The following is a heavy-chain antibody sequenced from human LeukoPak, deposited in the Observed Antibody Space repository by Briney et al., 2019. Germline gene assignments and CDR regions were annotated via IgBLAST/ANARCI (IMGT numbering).Heavy chain of an antibody. J-gene: IGHJ5*02. CDR1: GYTLTGYY. D-gene: IGHD2-2*01. CDR3: ASLGYCSSTSCYHNWFDP. CDR2: INPKSGGT. Sequence: ASVKVSCKASGYTLTGYYMHWVRQAPGQGLEWMGWINPKSGGTNYAQKFQGRVTMTRDASISTAYMELSRLRSDDTAVYYCASLGYCSSTSCYHNWFDPWGQGTLVTVSS. V-gene: IGHV1-2*02.